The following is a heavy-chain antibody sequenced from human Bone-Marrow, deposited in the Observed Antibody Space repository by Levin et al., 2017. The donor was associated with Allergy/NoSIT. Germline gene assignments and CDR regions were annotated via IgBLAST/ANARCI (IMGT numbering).Heavy chain of an antibody. CDR1: GASISNADYY. Sequence: SETLSLTCTVSGASISNADYYWNWIRQPPGQGLEWIAYRTYSGSTYYNPSLKNRLDISIDTSKNQFSLKLSSVTAADTAVYYCARGQMPYDYDTSGYVSYFDSWGQGTLATVSS. CDR2: RTYSGST. J-gene: IGHJ4*02. D-gene: IGHD3-22*01. V-gene: IGHV4-30-4*08. CDR3: ARGQMPYDYDTSGYVSYFDS.